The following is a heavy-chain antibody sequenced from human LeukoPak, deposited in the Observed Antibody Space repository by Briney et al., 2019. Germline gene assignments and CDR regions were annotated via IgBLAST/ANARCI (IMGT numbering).Heavy chain of an antibody. CDR3: ARGGFGTRGYFDP. J-gene: IGHJ5*02. CDR2: VDPEDGTT. V-gene: IGHV1-69-2*01. D-gene: IGHD1-7*01. Sequence: ASVKISCKVSGYALKDYYMHWVQQAPGKGLEWMGLVDPEDGTTVYAEKFQGRVTLIADTSTNTAYMELRSLRSEDTAVYYCARGGFGTRGYFDPWGQGTLVTVSS. CDR1: GYALKDYY.